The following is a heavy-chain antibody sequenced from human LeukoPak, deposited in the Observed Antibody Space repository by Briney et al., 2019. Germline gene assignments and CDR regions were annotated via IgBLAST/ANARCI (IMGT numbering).Heavy chain of an antibody. D-gene: IGHD3-22*01. CDR2: ISNDGNNK. CDR1: GFTFSSYA. Sequence: SGGSLRLSCAASGFTFSSYAMHWVRQAPGKGLEWVAVISNDGNNKYYADSVKGRFTISRDKSKNALYLQMNSLRAEDTAVYYCAKSYYDSSGYRGDFDSWGRGTLVTVSS. V-gene: IGHV3-30*04. J-gene: IGHJ4*02. CDR3: AKSYYDSSGYRGDFDS.